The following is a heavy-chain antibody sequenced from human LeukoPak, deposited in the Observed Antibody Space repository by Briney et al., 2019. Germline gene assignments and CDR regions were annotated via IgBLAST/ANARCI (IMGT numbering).Heavy chain of an antibody. CDR3: ARDLNGYFYAFDS. V-gene: IGHV4-30-4*01. J-gene: IGHJ4*02. Sequence: SETLSLTCTVSGGSISSGEYYWSWIRQPPGKGLEWIVYFSYTGSTYYNPSVKSRVSISVDTSKNQFSLKLTSVTAADTAVYYCARDLNGYFYAFDSWGQGTLVTVSS. D-gene: IGHD2/OR15-2a*01. CDR1: GGSISSGEYY. CDR2: FSYTGST.